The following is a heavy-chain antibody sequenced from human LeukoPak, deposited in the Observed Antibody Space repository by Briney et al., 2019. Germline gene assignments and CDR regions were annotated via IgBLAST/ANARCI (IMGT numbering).Heavy chain of an antibody. V-gene: IGHV3-15*01. CDR1: GFTFNRNA. Sequence: GGSLRLSCAASGFTFNRNAISWVRQAPGKGLEWVGRIKSKTDGGTTDYAAPVKDRFTFSRDDSKNTLYLQMNNLQTEDTAVYYCTTSLSGYDFLFDYWGQGTLVTVSS. CDR2: IKSKTDGGTT. CDR3: TTSLSGYDFLFDY. J-gene: IGHJ4*02. D-gene: IGHD5-12*01.